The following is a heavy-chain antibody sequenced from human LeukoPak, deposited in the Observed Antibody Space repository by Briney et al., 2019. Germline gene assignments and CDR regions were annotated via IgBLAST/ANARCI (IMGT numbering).Heavy chain of an antibody. D-gene: IGHD1-26*01. J-gene: IGHJ3*01. Sequence: SETLSLTCTVSSGSISTYYWSWIRQPPGKALECIGYIYYSGSTGYNPSLKSRVTVSVDTSKNQFSLKLISVTAADTAVYYCAHFKGGSFDFWGQGTMVTVSS. CDR2: IYYSGST. CDR1: SGSISTYY. CDR3: AHFKGGSFDF. V-gene: IGHV4-59*01.